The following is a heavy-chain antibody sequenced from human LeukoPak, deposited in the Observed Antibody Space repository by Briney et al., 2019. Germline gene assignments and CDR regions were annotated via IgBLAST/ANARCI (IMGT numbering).Heavy chain of an antibody. V-gene: IGHV4-30-4*08. J-gene: IGHJ4*02. Sequence: SETLSLTCTVSGGSISSGDYYWSWIRQPPGKGLEWIGYIYYSGSTYYNPSLKSRVTISIDTSKNQFSLKLSSVTAADTAVYYCARDLGYCSGGSCWNYWGQGTLVTVSS. CDR1: GGSISSGDYY. CDR2: IYYSGST. CDR3: ARDLGYCSGGSCWNY. D-gene: IGHD2-15*01.